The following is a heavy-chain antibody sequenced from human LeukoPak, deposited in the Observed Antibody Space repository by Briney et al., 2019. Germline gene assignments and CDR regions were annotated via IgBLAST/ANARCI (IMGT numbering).Heavy chain of an antibody. J-gene: IGHJ4*02. CDR3: ARPESTRKWYYFNY. Sequence: GGSLRLSCAASGFTFSSYGMHWVRQAPGKGLEWVAFIRYDGSNKYYADSVKGRFTISRDNSKNTLYLQMNSLRAEDTAVYYCARPESTRKWYYFNYWGKGTLVTVSS. V-gene: IGHV3-33*08. D-gene: IGHD1-14*01. CDR1: GFTFSSYG. CDR2: IRYDGSNK.